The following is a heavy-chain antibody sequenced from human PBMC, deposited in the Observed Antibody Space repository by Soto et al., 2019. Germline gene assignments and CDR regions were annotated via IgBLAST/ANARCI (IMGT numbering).Heavy chain of an antibody. J-gene: IGHJ6*02. CDR2: IIPILGIA. Sequence: QVQLVQSGAEVKKPGSSVKVSCKASGGTFSSYTICRVRQAPGQGLEWMGRIIPILGIANYAQKFQGRVTITADKSTSTAYMELSSLRSEDTAVYYCAAWANSGSRNYYYYGMDVWGQGTTVTVSS. CDR1: GGTFSSYT. D-gene: IGHD1-26*01. CDR3: AAWANSGSRNYYYYGMDV. V-gene: IGHV1-69*02.